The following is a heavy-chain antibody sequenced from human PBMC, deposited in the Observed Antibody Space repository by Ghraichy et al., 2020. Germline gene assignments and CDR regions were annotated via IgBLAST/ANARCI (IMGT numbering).Heavy chain of an antibody. CDR3: AAIRAFYGD. V-gene: IGHV3-72*01. J-gene: IGHJ4*02. CDR1: GFTFSDVV. CDR2: SKNSRHSFPP. Sequence: GGSLRLSCATSGFTFSDVVIDWVRQAPGKGLEWIGRSKNSRHSFPPAYAATLLGRFTISRDESKQSVFLHMSSLKTEDTAVYYCAAIRAFYGDWAQGTMVPVSS. D-gene: IGHD4-17*01.